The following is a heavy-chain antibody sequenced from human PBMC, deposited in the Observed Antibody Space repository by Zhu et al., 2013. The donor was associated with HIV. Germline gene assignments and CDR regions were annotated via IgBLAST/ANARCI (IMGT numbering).Heavy chain of an antibody. D-gene: IGHD3-10*01. V-gene: IGHV1-46*01. J-gene: IGHJ4*02. CDR1: GYSFLTYY. CDR2: INPSGART. CDR3: ARAVGFGDLSAYDY. Sequence: QVQLLQSGAEVKKPGTSVTVSCKASGYSFLTYYIHWIRQAPGQGLEWMGMINPSGARTKYAQNFQGRVTMTIDRSSGTLYMDMSSLTSDDTAVYFCARAVGFGDLSAYDYWGQGNPGLTVSS.